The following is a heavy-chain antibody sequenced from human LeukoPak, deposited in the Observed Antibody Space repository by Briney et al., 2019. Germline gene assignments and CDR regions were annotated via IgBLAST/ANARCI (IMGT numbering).Heavy chain of an antibody. V-gene: IGHV1-24*01. Sequence: GASVKVSCRVSGYTLTQLSMHWVRQAPGKGLEWVRGFDPEDGETIYAQKFQGRVTTTEDTSTDTAYMELSSLRSEDTAVYYCATEATYFYYWGQGTLVTVSS. CDR2: FDPEDGET. J-gene: IGHJ4*02. CDR3: ATEATYFYY. CDR1: GYTLTQLS.